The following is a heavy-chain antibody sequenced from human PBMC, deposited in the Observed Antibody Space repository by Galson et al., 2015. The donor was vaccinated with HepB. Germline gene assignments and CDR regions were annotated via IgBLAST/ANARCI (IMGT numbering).Heavy chain of an antibody. J-gene: IGHJ3*02. CDR3: ARSDSAYGAFDI. D-gene: IGHD5-12*01. CDR2: IWYDGSNK. Sequence: SLRLSCAASGFSFSSYGMHWVRQAPGKGLEWVAAIWYDGSNKYYADSVKGRFTISRDNSKNTLYLQMNSLRAEDTAVYYCARSDSAYGAFDIWGQGTMVTVAS. CDR1: GFSFSSYG. V-gene: IGHV3-33*08.